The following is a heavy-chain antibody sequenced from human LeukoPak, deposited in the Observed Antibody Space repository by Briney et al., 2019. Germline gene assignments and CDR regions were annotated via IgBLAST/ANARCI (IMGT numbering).Heavy chain of an antibody. D-gene: IGHD3-3*01. Sequence: SETLSLTCVVYGGSFSSYYWSWIRQPPGKRLEWIGEINYSGSTDYNPSLKSRVTISVDTSKNQFSLRLGSVTAADTAVYYCARGDNVLRFLEVDAFDIWGQGTMVTVCS. V-gene: IGHV4-34*01. CDR2: INYSGST. J-gene: IGHJ3*02. CDR1: GGSFSSYY. CDR3: ARGDNVLRFLEVDAFDI.